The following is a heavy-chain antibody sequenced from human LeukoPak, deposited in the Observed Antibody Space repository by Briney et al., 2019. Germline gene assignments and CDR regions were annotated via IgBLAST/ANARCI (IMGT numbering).Heavy chain of an antibody. CDR2: ISAYNGNT. Sequence: ASVKVSCKASGYTSTSYGISWVRQAPGQGLEWMGWISAYNGNTNYAQKLQGRVTMTTDTSTSTAYMELRSLRSDDTAVYYCASDIVATSTQVGGNYWGQGTLVTVSS. CDR3: ASDIVATSTQVGGNY. D-gene: IGHD5-12*01. V-gene: IGHV1-18*01. J-gene: IGHJ4*02. CDR1: GYTSTSYG.